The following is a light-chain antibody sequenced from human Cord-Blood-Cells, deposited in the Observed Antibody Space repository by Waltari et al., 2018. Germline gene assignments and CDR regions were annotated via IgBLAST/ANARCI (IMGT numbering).Light chain of an antibody. J-gene: IGKJ5*01. Sequence: ELLMTLSPATLSVSPAERATPPCRASQSVSSNLAWYQQKPGQAPRLLIYGASNRATGIPARFSGSGSGTDFTLTISSLQSEDFAVYYCQQYNNWPPITFGQGTRLEIK. V-gene: IGKV3-15*01. CDR3: QQYNNWPPIT. CDR2: GAS. CDR1: QSVSSN.